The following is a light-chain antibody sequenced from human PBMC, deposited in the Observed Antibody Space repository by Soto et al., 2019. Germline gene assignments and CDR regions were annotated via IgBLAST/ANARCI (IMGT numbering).Light chain of an antibody. CDR2: GAS. J-gene: IGKJ1*01. CDR1: QSISDN. CDR3: QQYSNSPPT. Sequence: EIVMTQSPATLSVSPGGRATLSCRASQSISDNLAWYQQKPGQAPRLLIYGASTRAPGFPARFSGSGSGTDFTLTISSLQPEDFAVYYCQQYSNSPPTFGQGTKVDIK. V-gene: IGKV3-15*01.